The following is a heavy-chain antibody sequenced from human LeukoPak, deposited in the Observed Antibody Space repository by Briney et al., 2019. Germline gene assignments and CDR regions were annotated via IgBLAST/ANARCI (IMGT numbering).Heavy chain of an antibody. V-gene: IGHV4-59*01. D-gene: IGHD6-6*01. CDR3: ARFRLDGIAAPN. CDR2: IYYSGST. CDR1: GGSISSYY. Sequence: SETLSLTCTVSGGSISSYYWSWIRQPPGKGLEWIGYIYYSGSTNYNPSLKSRVTISVDTSKNQFSLKLSSVTAADTAVYYCARFRLDGIAAPNWGQGTLVTVPS. J-gene: IGHJ4*02.